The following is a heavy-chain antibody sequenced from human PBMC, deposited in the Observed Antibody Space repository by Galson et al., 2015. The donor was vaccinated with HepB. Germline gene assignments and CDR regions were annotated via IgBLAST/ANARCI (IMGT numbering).Heavy chain of an antibody. CDR2: IWYDGSNK. CDR3: ARGGGYYDSSGYYHPHWYFGL. J-gene: IGHJ2*01. V-gene: IGHV3-33*01. CDR1: GFTFSSYG. Sequence: SLRLSCAASGFTFSSYGMHWVRQAPGKGLEWVAVIWYDGSNKYYADSVKGRFTISRDNSKNTLYLQMNSLRAEDTAVYYCARGGGYYDSSGYYHPHWYFGLWGRGTLVTVSS. D-gene: IGHD3-22*01.